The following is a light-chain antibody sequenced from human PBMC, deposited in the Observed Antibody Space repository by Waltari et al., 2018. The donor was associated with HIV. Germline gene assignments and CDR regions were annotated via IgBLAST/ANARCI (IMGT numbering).Light chain of an antibody. CDR3: QSYDSSLSGWV. V-gene: IGLV1-40*01. Sequence: QSVLTQPPSVSGAPGQRVTIPCTGSSSNIGAGYDVPWYQPLPGTAPKLLIYGNSNRPSGVPDRFSGSKSGTSASLAITGLQAEDEADYYCQSYDSSLSGWVFGGGTKLTVL. CDR1: SSNIGAGYD. CDR2: GNS. J-gene: IGLJ3*02.